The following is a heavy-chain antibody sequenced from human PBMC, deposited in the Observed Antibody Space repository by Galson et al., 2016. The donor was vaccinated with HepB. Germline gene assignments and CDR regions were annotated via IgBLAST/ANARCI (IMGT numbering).Heavy chain of an antibody. CDR3: ARTNPDYGDYDY. V-gene: IGHV3-53*04. D-gene: IGHD4-17*01. J-gene: IGHJ4*02. Sequence: SLRLSCAASGFTVSSNYMSWVRQAPGKGLEWVSIIYTGGSTYYADSVKGRFTTSRHNSKNTPYLQMNSLRAEDTAVYYCARTNPDYGDYDYWGQGALVTVSS. CDR2: IYTGGST. CDR1: GFTVSSNY.